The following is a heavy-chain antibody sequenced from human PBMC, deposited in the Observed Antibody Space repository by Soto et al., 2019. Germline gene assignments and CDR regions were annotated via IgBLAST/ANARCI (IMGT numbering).Heavy chain of an antibody. V-gene: IGHV1-69*13. CDR3: ARNSGRWSYSSHWFDP. Sequence: SVKVSCKASGGTFSSYAISWVRQAPGQGLEWMGGIIPIFGTANYAQKFQGRVTITADESTSTAYMELSSLRSEDTAVYYCARNSGRWSYSSHWFDPWGQGTLVTSPQ. D-gene: IGHD6-13*01. CDR2: IIPIFGTA. J-gene: IGHJ5*02. CDR1: GGTFSSYA.